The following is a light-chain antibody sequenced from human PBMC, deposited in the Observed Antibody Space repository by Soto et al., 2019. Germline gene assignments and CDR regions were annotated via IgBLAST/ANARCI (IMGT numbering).Light chain of an antibody. Sequence: ETVLTQSPGTLSLSPGERATLSCRASQSVSSNYLAWYQQKPGQAPRLLMYGASTRATGIPDRFSGSGSGTDFTLTISRLEPEYFAVYYCQQFGRSPPSWTFGQGTKVEIK. J-gene: IGKJ1*01. CDR2: GAS. CDR3: QQFGRSPPSWT. V-gene: IGKV3-20*01. CDR1: QSVSSNY.